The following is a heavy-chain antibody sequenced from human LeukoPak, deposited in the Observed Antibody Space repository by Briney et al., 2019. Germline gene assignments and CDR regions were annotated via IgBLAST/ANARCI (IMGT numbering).Heavy chain of an antibody. Sequence: SVKVSCKASGGTSSSYAISWVRQDPGQGLEWMGGIIPIFGTANYAQKFQGRVTITTDESTSTAYMELSSLRSEDTAVYYCAGSGSKYVPNWFDPWGQGTLVTVSS. CDR1: GGTSSSYA. D-gene: IGHD4-11*01. CDR2: IIPIFGTA. V-gene: IGHV1-69*05. J-gene: IGHJ5*02. CDR3: AGSGSKYVPNWFDP.